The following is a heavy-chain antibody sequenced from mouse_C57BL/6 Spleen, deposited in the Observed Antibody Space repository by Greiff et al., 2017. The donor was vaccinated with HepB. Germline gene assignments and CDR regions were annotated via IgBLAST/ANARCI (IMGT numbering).Heavy chain of an antibody. J-gene: IGHJ2*01. CDR2: IWTGGGT. D-gene: IGHD1-1*01. CDR1: GFSLTSYA. CDR3: ARWDYYGSSYGFDY. V-gene: IGHV2-9-1*01. Sequence: VKLVESGPGLVAPSQSLSITCTVSGFSLTSYAISWVRQPPGKGLEWLGVIWTGGGTNYNSALKSRLSISKDNSKSQVFLKMNSLQTDDTARYYCARWDYYGSSYGFDYWGQGTTLTVSS.